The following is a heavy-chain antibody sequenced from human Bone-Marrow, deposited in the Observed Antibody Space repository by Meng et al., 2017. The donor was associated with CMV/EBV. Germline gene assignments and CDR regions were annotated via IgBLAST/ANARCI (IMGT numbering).Heavy chain of an antibody. CDR3: ATQSDKNAVKDA. V-gene: IGHV4-39*07. D-gene: IGHD1-1*01. CDR1: GGSISSSSYY. Sequence: SETLSLTCTVSGGSISSSSYYWGWIRQPPGKGLEWIGSIYYSGSTYYNPSLKSRVTISVDTYKNQFSLKLSSVTAADAAAYYCATQSDKNAVKDAWGQGTTVTVSS. CDR2: IYYSGST. J-gene: IGHJ6*02.